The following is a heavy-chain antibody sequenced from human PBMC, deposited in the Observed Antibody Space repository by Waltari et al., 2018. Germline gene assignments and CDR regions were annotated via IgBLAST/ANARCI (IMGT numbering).Heavy chain of an antibody. CDR1: GDSLFTTSVA. CDR3: ARGKFTAFDI. Sequence: QVQLQQSGPGLVKPSQPLSLTCAVSGDSLFTTSVAWNWIRQSPSRGLAWLGRTYYRSQWRNDYALSVKGRITVNPDTSKNHFSLQLDSVTPDDTAVYYCARGKFTAFDIWGQGTMVTVSS. CDR2: TYYRSQWRN. V-gene: IGHV6-1*01. J-gene: IGHJ3*02.